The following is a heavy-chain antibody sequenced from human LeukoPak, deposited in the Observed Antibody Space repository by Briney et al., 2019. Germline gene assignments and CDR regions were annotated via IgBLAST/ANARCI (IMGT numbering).Heavy chain of an antibody. CDR3: AKDLSYYHDNSGYSYLDY. D-gene: IGHD3-22*01. V-gene: IGHV3-30*18. Sequence: PGRSLRLSCAASGFNFSHYAMHWVRQAPGKGLEWVAVISYDGSDTYYADSVKGRFTISRDNSKSTLYLQMNSLRAEDTAVYYCAKDLSYYHDNSGYSYLDYWGQGTLVTVSS. CDR2: ISYDGSDT. CDR1: GFNFSHYA. J-gene: IGHJ4*02.